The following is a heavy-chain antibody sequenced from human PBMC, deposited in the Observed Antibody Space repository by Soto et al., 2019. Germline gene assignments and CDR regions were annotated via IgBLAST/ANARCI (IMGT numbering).Heavy chain of an antibody. CDR3: AKDFNGVRGVITSGYFDY. V-gene: IGHV3-30*18. J-gene: IGHJ4*02. Sequence: QVQLVESGGGVVQPGRSLRLSCAASGFTFSSYGMHWVRQAPGKGLEWVAVISYDGSNKYYADSVKGRFTISRDNSKNTLYLQMNSLRAEDTAVYYCAKDFNGVRGVITSGYFDYWGQGTLVTVSS. D-gene: IGHD3-10*01. CDR1: GFTFSSYG. CDR2: ISYDGSNK.